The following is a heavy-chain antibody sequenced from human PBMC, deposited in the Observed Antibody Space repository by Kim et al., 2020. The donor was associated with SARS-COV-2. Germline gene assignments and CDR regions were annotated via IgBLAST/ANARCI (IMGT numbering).Heavy chain of an antibody. Sequence: SETLSLTCTVSGGSVSSGSYYWSWIRQPPGKGLEWIGYIYYSGSTNYNPSLKSRVTISVDTSKNQFSLKLSSVTAADTAVYYCARASNRGSGSYYNPRAYYFDYWGQGTLVTVSS. J-gene: IGHJ4*02. CDR2: IYYSGST. CDR1: GGSVSSGSYY. CDR3: ARASNRGSGSYYNPRAYYFDY. D-gene: IGHD3-10*01. V-gene: IGHV4-61*01.